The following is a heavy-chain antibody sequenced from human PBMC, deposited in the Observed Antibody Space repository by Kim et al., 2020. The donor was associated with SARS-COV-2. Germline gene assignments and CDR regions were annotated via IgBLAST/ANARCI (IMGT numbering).Heavy chain of an antibody. D-gene: IGHD2-15*01. CDR1: GGSFSGYY. CDR3: ARGPGGKWYYYYGMDV. J-gene: IGHJ6*02. V-gene: IGHV4-34*01. CDR2: INHSGST. Sequence: SETLSLTCAVYGGSFSGYYWSWIRQPPGKGLEWIGEINHSGSTNYNPSLKSRVTISVDTSKNQFSLKLSSVTAADTAVYYCARGPGGKWYYYYGMDVWGQGTTVTVSS.